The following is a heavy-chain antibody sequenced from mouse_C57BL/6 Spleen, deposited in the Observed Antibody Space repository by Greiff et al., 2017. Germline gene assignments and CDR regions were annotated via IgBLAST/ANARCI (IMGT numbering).Heavy chain of an antibody. CDR2: ISSGGDYI. V-gene: IGHV5-9-1*02. Sequence: EVKLQESGEGLVKPGGSLKLSCAASGFTFSSYAMSWVRQTPEKRLEWVAYISSGGDYIYYADTVKGRFIISRDNARNTLYLQMSSLKSEDTAMYYCTRDYDRAWFAYWGQGTLVTVSA. CDR3: TRDYDRAWFAY. J-gene: IGHJ3*01. CDR1: GFTFSSYA. D-gene: IGHD2-4*01.